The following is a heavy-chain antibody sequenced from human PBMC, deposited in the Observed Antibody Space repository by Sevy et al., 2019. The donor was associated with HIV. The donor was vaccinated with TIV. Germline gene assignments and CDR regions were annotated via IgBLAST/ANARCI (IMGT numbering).Heavy chain of an antibody. CDR3: AREGCTKPHDY. D-gene: IGHD2-8*01. V-gene: IGHV3-23*01. CDR2: LSFGCGEI. J-gene: IGHJ4*02. Sequence: GGSLRLSCAASGFTCNKYSMSWVRQPPGKGLEWVATLSFGCGEINYADSVKGRFTISRDNSKNSFYLQMNNRIAEDTALYYCAREGCTKPHDYWGQGTLVTVSS. CDR1: GFTCNKYS.